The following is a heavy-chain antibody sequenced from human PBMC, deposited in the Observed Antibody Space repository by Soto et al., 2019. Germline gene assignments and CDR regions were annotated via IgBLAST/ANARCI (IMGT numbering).Heavy chain of an antibody. J-gene: IGHJ4*02. CDR3: ARLRHYYGSGSDYYFEY. V-gene: IGHV4-39*01. CDR2: IYYSGST. CDR1: GGSISSSSYY. Sequence: SETLSLTCTVSGGSISSSSYYWGWIRQPPGKGLEWIGSIYYSGSTYYNPSLKSRVTISVDTSKNQFSLKLSSVTAADTAVYYCARLRHYYGSGSDYYFEYWGQGTLVTVSS. D-gene: IGHD3-10*01.